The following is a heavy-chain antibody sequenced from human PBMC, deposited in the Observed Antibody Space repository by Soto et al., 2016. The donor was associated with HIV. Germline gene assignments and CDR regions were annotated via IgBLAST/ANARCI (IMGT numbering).Heavy chain of an antibody. CDR2: NFYSGST. D-gene: IGHD1-26*01. CDR1: GGSINRVDIY. J-gene: IGHJ4*02. CDR3: AGLVRVGVDY. V-gene: IGHV4-31*03. Sequence: QLQLQESGPGLVKPSQTLSLTCTVSGGSINRVDIYWSWIRQYPGKGLEYIGYNFYSGSTYYNPSLKSRLNISVDTSKNQFSLKLTSLTAADTALYYCAGLVRVGVDYVGPGNPGPPSPQ.